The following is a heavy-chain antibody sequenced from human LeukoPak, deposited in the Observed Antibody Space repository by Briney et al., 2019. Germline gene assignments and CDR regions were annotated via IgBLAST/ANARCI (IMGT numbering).Heavy chain of an antibody. CDR1: GGTFSSAA. CDR3: ASSSIWNYIMAY. CDR2: IIPIFGTA. V-gene: IGHV1-69*05. D-gene: IGHD1-7*01. Sequence: SVTVSCKASGGTFSSAAISWVRQAPGQGLEWMGGIIPIFGTANYAQEFQGRVTITTDESTSTAYMELSSVRSEDTAVDYCASSSIWNYIMAYWGQGTLVTASS. J-gene: IGHJ4*02.